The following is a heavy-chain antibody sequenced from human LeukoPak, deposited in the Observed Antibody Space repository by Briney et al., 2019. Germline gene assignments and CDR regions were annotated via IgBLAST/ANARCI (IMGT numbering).Heavy chain of an antibody. CDR1: GGSISTSSYY. D-gene: IGHD2-2*01. J-gene: IGHJ5*02. CDR3: ARRDRYCSSTSCYGHRFDP. Sequence: PSETLSLTCTVSGGSISTSSYYWGWIRQPPGKGLEWMGSIFYSGNTYYNPSLKSRVIISVDTSKNQFSLKLSSVTAADTAVYYCARRDRYCSSTSCYGHRFDPWGQGTLVTVSS. V-gene: IGHV4-39*01. CDR2: IFYSGNT.